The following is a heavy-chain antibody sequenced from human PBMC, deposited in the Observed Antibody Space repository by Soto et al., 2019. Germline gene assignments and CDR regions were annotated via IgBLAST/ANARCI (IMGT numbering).Heavy chain of an antibody. Sequence: ASVKVSCKASGYTFTSYGISWVRQAPGQGLEWMGWISAYNGNTNYAQKLQGRVTMTTDTSTSTAYMELRSLRSDDTAVYYCARFLGGYGDYYFDYWGQGTLVTVPQ. CDR2: ISAYNGNT. J-gene: IGHJ4*02. CDR1: GYTFTSYG. D-gene: IGHD4-17*01. V-gene: IGHV1-18*01. CDR3: ARFLGGYGDYYFDY.